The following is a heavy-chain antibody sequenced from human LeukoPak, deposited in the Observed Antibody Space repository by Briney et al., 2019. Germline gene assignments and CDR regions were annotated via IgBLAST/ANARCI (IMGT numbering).Heavy chain of an antibody. D-gene: IGHD3-3*01. J-gene: IGHJ4*02. CDR1: GYTLTELS. CDR2: FDPEDGET. CDR3: ARGYFWSY. V-gene: IGHV1-24*01. Sequence: ASVKVSCKVSGYTLTELSMHWVRQAPGKGLEWMGGFDPEDGETIYAQKFQGRVTITRDTSASTAYMELSSLRSEDTAVYYCARGYFWSYWGQGTLVTVSS.